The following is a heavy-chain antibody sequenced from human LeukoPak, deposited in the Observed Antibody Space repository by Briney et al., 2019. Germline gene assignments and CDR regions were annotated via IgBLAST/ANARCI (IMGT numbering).Heavy chain of an antibody. V-gene: IGHV4-34*01. CDR1: GGSFSGYY. D-gene: IGHD1-26*01. Sequence: SETLSLTCAVYGGSFSGYYWSWIRQPPGKGLEWIGEINHSGSTNCNPSLKSRVTISVDTSKNQFSLKLSSVTAADTAVYYCASGLVGATYDYWGQGTLVTVSS. J-gene: IGHJ4*02. CDR3: ASGLVGATYDY. CDR2: INHSGST.